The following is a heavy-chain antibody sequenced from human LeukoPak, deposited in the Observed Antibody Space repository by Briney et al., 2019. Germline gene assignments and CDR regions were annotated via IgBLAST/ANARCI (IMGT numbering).Heavy chain of an antibody. V-gene: IGHV3-30*18. Sequence: GKSLRLSCAASGFTFSSYGMHWVRQAPGKGLEWVAVVSYDGSNKYYADSVKGPFTISRDNFKNTLYLQMNSLRAEDTAVYYCAKGPVRYFDWSIDYWRQGTLVTVSS. D-gene: IGHD3-9*01. CDR1: GFTFSSYG. J-gene: IGHJ4*02. CDR3: AKGPVRYFDWSIDY. CDR2: VSYDGSNK.